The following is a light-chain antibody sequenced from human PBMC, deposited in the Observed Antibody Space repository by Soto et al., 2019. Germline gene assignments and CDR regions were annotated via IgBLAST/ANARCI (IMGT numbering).Light chain of an antibody. CDR3: QQYDRFPYT. CDR1: QSISNW. V-gene: IGKV1-5*03. Sequence: DIQMTQSPSTLSASVGDTVTITCRASQSISNWLAWYQQKPGQAPKLLIHKASTLESGVPSRFSGSGSGTEFTLTISSVQPDDFATFYCQQYDRFPYTLGQGTKLEIK. J-gene: IGKJ2*01. CDR2: KAS.